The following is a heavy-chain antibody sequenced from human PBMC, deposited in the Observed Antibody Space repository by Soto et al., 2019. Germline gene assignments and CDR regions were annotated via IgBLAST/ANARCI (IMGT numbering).Heavy chain of an antibody. J-gene: IGHJ2*01. D-gene: IGHD1-1*01. Sequence: EVQLLESGGGLVQPGGSLRLSCAASGFTFSAYAMGWVRQAPGKGLEWVSTIHGGGGATHYADSVKGRFTISRDDSKNTLYAQMNTLRAEDTAVYYFAKMVGHPLEYWYLDFWGRGNLVTVSS. CDR2: IHGGGGAT. V-gene: IGHV3-23*01. CDR1: GFTFSAYA. CDR3: AKMVGHPLEYWYLDF.